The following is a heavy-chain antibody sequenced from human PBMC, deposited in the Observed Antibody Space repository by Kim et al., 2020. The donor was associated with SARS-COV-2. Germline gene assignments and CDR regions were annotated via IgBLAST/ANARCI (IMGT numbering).Heavy chain of an antibody. CDR3: ARAGTRTIVATIGDDAFDI. J-gene: IGHJ3*02. D-gene: IGHD5-12*01. Sequence: ASVKVSCKASGYTFTGYYMHWVRQAPGQGLEWMGRINPNSGGTNYAQKFQGRVTMTRDTSISTAYMELSRLRSDDTAVYYCARAGTRTIVATIGDDAFDIWGQETMVTVSS. V-gene: IGHV1-2*06. CDR1: GYTFTGYY. CDR2: INPNSGGT.